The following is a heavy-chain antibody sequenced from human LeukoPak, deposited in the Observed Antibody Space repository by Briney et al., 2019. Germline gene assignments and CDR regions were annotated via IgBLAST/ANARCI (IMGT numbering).Heavy chain of an antibody. CDR2: TYYSGST. CDR1: GDSISSSNYY. Sequence: PSETLSLTCTVSGDSISSSNYYWGWIRQPPGKGLEWIGSTYYSGSTYYNPSLKSRVTILVDTSKNQFSLKLKSVTAADTAVYYCARSHWGPFGSRIANWFDPWGQGTQVTVSS. V-gene: IGHV4-39*07. J-gene: IGHJ5*02. CDR3: ARSHWGPFGSRIANWFDP. D-gene: IGHD7-27*01.